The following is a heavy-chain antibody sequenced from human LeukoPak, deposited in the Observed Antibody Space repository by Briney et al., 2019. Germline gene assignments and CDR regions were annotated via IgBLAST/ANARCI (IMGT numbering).Heavy chain of an antibody. D-gene: IGHD3-9*01. CDR1: GGTFSSYV. CDR3: ASFGYDILTGRIGSIDY. CDR2: IIPIFGTA. J-gene: IGHJ4*02. V-gene: IGHV1-69*05. Sequence: ASVEVSCKASGGTFSSYVISWVRQAPGQGLEWMGGIIPIFGTANYAQKFQGRVTITTDESTSTAYMELSSLRSEDTAVYYCASFGYDILTGRIGSIDYWGQGTLVTVSS.